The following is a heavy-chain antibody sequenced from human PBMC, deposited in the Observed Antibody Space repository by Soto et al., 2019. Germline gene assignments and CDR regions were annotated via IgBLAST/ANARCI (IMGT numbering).Heavy chain of an antibody. V-gene: IGHV4-34*01. CDR3: VRGGVGSGREDC. D-gene: IGHD6-25*01. CDR1: GGSFSGYY. J-gene: IGHJ4*02. Sequence: QVQLQQWGAGLLKPSETLSLTCTVYGGSFSGYYWIWIRQPPGKGLEWIGEINHRGCSSYNPCLKTRVTMSTDTSKNQFSLTVTSVTAAVAAVYYCVRGGVGSGREDCWGQGTLVTVSS. CDR2: INHRGCS.